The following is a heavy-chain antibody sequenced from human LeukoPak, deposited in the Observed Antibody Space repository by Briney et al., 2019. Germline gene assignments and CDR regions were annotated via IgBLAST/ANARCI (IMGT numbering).Heavy chain of an antibody. D-gene: IGHD3-3*01. CDR3: AREPDLWSGSNP. CDR1: GYTFTGFD. V-gene: IGHV1-8*03. J-gene: IGHJ5*02. CDR2: MNPNSGNT. Sequence: ASVKVSCKASGYTFTGFDINWVRQATGQGLEWMGWMNPNSGNTGYAQKFQGRVTITRNTSISTAYMELSSLRSEDTAVYYCAREPDLWSGSNPWGQGTLVTVSS.